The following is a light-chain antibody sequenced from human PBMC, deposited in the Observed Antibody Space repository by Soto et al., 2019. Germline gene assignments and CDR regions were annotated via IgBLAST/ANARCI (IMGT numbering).Light chain of an antibody. CDR1: QSVLYSSNNKNY. Sequence: DIVMTQSPDSLAVSLGERATINCKSSQSVLYSSNNKNYLAWYQQKPGQPPKLLIYWASTRESGVPDRFSGSGSGTDFTLTISSLQAEDVAVYYCQQYYNPPRTFGQGTKV. CDR3: QQYYNPPRT. V-gene: IGKV4-1*01. J-gene: IGKJ1*01. CDR2: WAS.